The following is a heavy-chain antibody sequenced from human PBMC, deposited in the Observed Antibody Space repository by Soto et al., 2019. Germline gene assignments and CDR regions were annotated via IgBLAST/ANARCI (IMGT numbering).Heavy chain of an antibody. CDR1: GGSISSYY. V-gene: IGHV4-59*01. CDR3: ARETAAAGMNWFDP. J-gene: IGHJ5*02. CDR2: IYYSGST. Sequence: SETLSLTCTVSGGSISSYYWSWIRQPPGKGLEWIGYIYYSGSTNYNPSLKSRVTISVDTSKNQFSLKLSSVTAADTAVYYCARETAAAGMNWFDPWGQGTLVTVPS. D-gene: IGHD6-13*01.